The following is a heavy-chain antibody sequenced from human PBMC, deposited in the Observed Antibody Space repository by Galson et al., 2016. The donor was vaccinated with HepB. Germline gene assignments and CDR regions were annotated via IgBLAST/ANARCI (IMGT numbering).Heavy chain of an antibody. CDR3: GAIPLGYCSDSSCYGLDS. CDR2: FDPEEGQT. D-gene: IGHD2-15*01. J-gene: IGHJ4*02. Sequence: SVKVSCKVSGYTLTEVGMHWVRQAPGKGLEWMGGFDPEEGQTMYAQHLKGRVTMTGDTSTDTAYLELSSLRSEDTAMYYCGAIPLGYCSDSSCYGLDSWGQGTLVTVSS. CDR1: GYTLTEVG. V-gene: IGHV1-24*01.